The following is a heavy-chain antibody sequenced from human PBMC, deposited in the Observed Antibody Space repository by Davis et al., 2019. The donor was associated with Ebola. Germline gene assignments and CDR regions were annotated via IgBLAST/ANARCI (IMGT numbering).Heavy chain of an antibody. J-gene: IGHJ4*02. D-gene: IGHD2-15*01. CDR3: ASQYCSGGSCYYFDY. CDR1: GFTFSSYA. V-gene: IGHV3-48*04. CDR2: ISSSGSTI. Sequence: GESLKISCAASGFTFSSYAMSWVRQAPGKGLEWVSYISSSGSTIYYADSVKGRFTISRDNAKNSLYLQMNSLRAEDTAVYYCASQYCSGGSCYYFDYWGQGTLVTVSS.